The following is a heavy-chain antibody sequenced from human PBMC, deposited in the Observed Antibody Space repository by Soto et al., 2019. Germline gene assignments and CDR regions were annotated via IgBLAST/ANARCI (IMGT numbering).Heavy chain of an antibody. CDR1: GFTFSSYA. CDR2: ISASGGST. J-gene: IGHJ4*02. V-gene: IGHV3-23*01. D-gene: IGHD6-19*01. CDR3: AKAGSGWWYYFDY. Sequence: EVQLLESGGGLAQPGGSLRLSCAASGFTFSSYAMSWVRQAPGKGLEWVSAISASGGSTYYADSVKGRFTISRDNSKNTLYLQVNSLRAEDTAVYYCAKAGSGWWYYFDYWGQGTLVTVSS.